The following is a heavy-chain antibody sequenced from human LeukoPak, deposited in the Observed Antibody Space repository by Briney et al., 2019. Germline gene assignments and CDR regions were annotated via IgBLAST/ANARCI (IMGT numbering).Heavy chain of an antibody. Sequence: GGSLRLSCAASGFTFSSYSMNWVRQAPGKGLEWVSSISSSSSYIYYADSVKGRLTISRDNAKNSLYLQMNSLRAEDTAVYYCARGLTRGSYPGGWGQGTLVTVSS. D-gene: IGHD1-26*01. CDR2: ISSSSSYI. CDR3: ARGLTRGSYPGG. CDR1: GFTFSSYS. V-gene: IGHV3-21*01. J-gene: IGHJ4*02.